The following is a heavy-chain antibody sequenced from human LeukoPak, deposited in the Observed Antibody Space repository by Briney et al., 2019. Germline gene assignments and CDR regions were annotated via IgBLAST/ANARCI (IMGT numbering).Heavy chain of an antibody. J-gene: IGHJ6*03. D-gene: IGHD1-1*01. CDR3: ARGRVSSSTWYSTYYYYFYMDV. Sequence: PSETLSLTCTVSSGSISTYYWSWIRQAPGKGLEWIGYMYYSGSTNYNPSLKSRVTISVDTSKNQFSLKLSSVTAADTAVYYCARGRVSSSTWYSTYYYYFYMDVWGKGTTVTVSS. CDR1: SGSISTYY. V-gene: IGHV4-59*01. CDR2: MYYSGST.